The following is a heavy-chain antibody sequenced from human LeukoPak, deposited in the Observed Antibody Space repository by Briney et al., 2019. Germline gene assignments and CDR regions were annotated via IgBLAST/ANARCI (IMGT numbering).Heavy chain of an antibody. CDR1: GYTLTELS. CDR2: FDPEDGAT. Sequence: ASVKVSCKVAGYTLTELSMHWVRQAPGKGLERVGGFDPEDGATIYAQKFQGRVTMTEDTSTDTAYMELSSLISEDTAGYHCATDSSLYSSSWTDLDYWGQGTLVTVSS. J-gene: IGHJ4*02. CDR3: ATDSSLYSSSWTDLDY. D-gene: IGHD6-13*01. V-gene: IGHV1-24*01.